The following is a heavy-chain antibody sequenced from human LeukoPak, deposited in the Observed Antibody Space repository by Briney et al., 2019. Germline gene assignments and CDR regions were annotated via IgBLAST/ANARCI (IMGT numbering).Heavy chain of an antibody. Sequence: ASVKVSCKASGYTFTGYYMHWVRQAPGQGLEWMGIINPSGTSTYYAQKFQGRVTMTRDTSTSTLHMELSSLRSEDTAVYYCARDNSDVVGATMYWYFDLWGRGTLVSVSS. D-gene: IGHD1-26*01. CDR1: GYTFTGYY. CDR3: ARDNSDVVGATMYWYFDL. CDR2: INPSGTST. V-gene: IGHV1-46*01. J-gene: IGHJ2*01.